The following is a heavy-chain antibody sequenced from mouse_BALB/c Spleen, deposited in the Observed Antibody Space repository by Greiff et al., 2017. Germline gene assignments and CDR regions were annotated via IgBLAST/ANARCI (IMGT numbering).Heavy chain of an antibody. CDR1: GYSITSDYA. J-gene: IGHJ3*01. CDR3: ARSMITGVFAY. Sequence: EVMLVESGPGLVKPSQSLSLTCTVTGYSITSDYAWNWIRQFPGNKLEWMGYISYSGSTSYNPSLKSRISITRDTSKNQFFLQLNSVTTEDTATYYCARSMITGVFAYWGQGTLVTVSA. V-gene: IGHV3-2*02. CDR2: ISYSGST. D-gene: IGHD2-4*01.